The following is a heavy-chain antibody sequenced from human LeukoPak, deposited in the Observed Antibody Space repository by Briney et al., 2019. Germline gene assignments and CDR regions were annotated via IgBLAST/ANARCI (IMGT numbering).Heavy chain of an antibody. CDR1: GGSISSYY. J-gene: IGHJ4*02. V-gene: IGHV4-59*01. D-gene: IGHD6-19*01. CDR3: ARGSSAVAGTGIDY. Sequence: SETLSLTCTVSGGSISSYYWSWIRQPPGKGLEWIGYIYYSGSTNYNPSLKSRVTISVDTSKNQFSLKPSSVTAADTAVYYCARGSSAVAGTGIDYWGQGTLVTVSS. CDR2: IYYSGST.